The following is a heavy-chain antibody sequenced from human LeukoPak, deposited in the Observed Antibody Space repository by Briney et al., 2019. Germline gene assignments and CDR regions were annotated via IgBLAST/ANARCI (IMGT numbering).Heavy chain of an antibody. V-gene: IGHV3-9*01. Sequence: SLRLSCAASGFTFDDYAMHWVRQAPGKGLEWVSGISWNSGSIGYADSVKGRFTISRDNAKNSLYLQMNSLRAEDTAVYYCATDAGGAAFDYWGQGTLVTVSS. D-gene: IGHD1-26*01. CDR3: ATDAGGAAFDY. J-gene: IGHJ4*02. CDR2: ISWNSGSI. CDR1: GFTFDDYA.